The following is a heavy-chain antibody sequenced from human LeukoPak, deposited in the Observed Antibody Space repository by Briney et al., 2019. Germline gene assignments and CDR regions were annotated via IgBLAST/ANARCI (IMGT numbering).Heavy chain of an antibody. J-gene: IGHJ4*02. CDR1: GFALSSYA. Sequence: NPGGSLRLPCAASGFALSSYAMSWVRQAPGKGLEWVSSISSSSSYIYYADSVKGRFTISRDNAKNSLYLQMNSLRAEDTAVYYCARAAAGTKFYWGQGTLVTVSS. CDR3: ARAAAGTKFY. CDR2: ISSSSSYI. D-gene: IGHD6-13*01. V-gene: IGHV3-21*01.